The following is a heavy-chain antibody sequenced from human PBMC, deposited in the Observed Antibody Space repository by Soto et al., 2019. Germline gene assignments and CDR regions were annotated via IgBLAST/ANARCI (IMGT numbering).Heavy chain of an antibody. CDR2: ISYDGSDK. CDR3: AREAPYYDFWSGAPFDP. J-gene: IGHJ5*02. Sequence: VAVISYDGSDKFYADSVKGRFTISSDNSKNTLYLQMNSLRAEDTAVYYCAREAPYYDFWSGAPFDPWGQGTLVTVSS. D-gene: IGHD3-3*01. V-gene: IGHV3-30-3*01.